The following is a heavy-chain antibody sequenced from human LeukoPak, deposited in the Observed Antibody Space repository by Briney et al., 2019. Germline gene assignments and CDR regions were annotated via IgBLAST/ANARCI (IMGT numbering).Heavy chain of an antibody. CDR2: IYYSGST. CDR1: SGSISRGDYF. J-gene: IGHJ4*02. CDR3: AREVSLGYCRGGSCYSEDY. D-gene: IGHD2-15*01. V-gene: IGHV4-30-4*01. Sequence: PSQTLSLTCTVSSGSISRGDYFWSLIRQPPGKGLEWIGYIYYSGSTYYNPSLKSRVTISVDTSKNQFSLKLGSVTAADTAVYYCAREVSLGYCRGGSCYSEDYWGQGNLVTVFS.